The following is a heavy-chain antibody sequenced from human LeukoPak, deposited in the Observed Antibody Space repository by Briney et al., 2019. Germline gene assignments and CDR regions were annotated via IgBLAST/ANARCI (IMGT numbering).Heavy chain of an antibody. J-gene: IGHJ4*02. CDR2: IYSGGNT. V-gene: IGHV3-66*01. CDR1: GFTFSSYS. CDR3: TTVSSRRFDY. Sequence: HPGGSLRLSCAASGFTFSSYSMNWVRQAPGKGLEWVSIIYSGGNTYYADSLKGRFSISRDNSKNTLYLQMNSLRAEDTAVYYCTTVSSRRFDYWGQGTLVTVSS.